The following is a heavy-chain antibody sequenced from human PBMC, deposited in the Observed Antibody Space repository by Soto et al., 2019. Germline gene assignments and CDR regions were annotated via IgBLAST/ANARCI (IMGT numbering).Heavy chain of an antibody. J-gene: IGHJ5*01. CDR2: IHHSGST. Sequence: SETLSLTCTASGGSISSNYWSWIRQPPGKGLEYIGYIHHSGSTNYNPSLKSRVTISLDTSETQFSLKLSSVTAADTAVYYCARLTKWVAVAGLRWFDSWGQGTLVTVSS. V-gene: IGHV4-59*08. CDR3: ARLTKWVAVAGLRWFDS. CDR1: GGSISSNY. D-gene: IGHD6-19*01.